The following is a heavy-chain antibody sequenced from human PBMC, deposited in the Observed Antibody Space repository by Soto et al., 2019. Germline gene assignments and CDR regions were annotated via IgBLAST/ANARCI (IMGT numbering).Heavy chain of an antibody. CDR2: IYYSGST. Sequence: SETLSLTCTVSGGSISSYYWSWIRQPPGKGLEWIGYIYYSGSTNYNPSLKSRVTISVDTSKNQFSLKLSSVTAADTAVYYCAISTVPISYMDVWGKGTTVTVSS. J-gene: IGHJ6*03. D-gene: IGHD4-17*01. V-gene: IGHV4-59*08. CDR1: GGSISSYY. CDR3: AISTVPISYMDV.